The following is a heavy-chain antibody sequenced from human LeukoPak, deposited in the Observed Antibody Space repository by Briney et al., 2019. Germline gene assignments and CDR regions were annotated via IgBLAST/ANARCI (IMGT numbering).Heavy chain of an antibody. V-gene: IGHV4-59*01. CDR2: IYYSGST. CDR1: GGSISSYY. CDR3: ARDPSSYDYGDYVGYGMDV. D-gene: IGHD4-17*01. Sequence: SETLSLTCTVPGGSISSYYWSWIRQPPEKGLEWIGYIYYSGSTNYNPSLKSRVTMSVDTSKNQFSLKLSSVTAADTAVYYCARDPSSYDYGDYVGYGMDVWGQGTTVTVSS. J-gene: IGHJ6*02.